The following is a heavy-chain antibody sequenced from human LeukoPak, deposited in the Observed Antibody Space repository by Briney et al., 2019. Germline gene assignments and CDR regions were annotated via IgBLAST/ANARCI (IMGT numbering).Heavy chain of an antibody. CDR3: ARLPQGEQWLVYYGMDV. CDR1: GGTFCSYA. J-gene: IGHJ6*02. D-gene: IGHD6-19*01. V-gene: IGHV1-69*13. Sequence: SVKVSCKASGGTFCSYAISWVRQAPGQGLEWMGGIIPIFGTANYAQKFQGRVTITADESTSTAYMELSSLRSEDTAVYYCARLPQGEQWLVYYGMDVWGQGTTVTVSS. CDR2: IIPIFGTA.